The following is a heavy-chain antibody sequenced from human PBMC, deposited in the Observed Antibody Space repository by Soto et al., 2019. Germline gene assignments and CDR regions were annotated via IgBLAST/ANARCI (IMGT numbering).Heavy chain of an antibody. V-gene: IGHV5-51*01. CDR2: IYPGDSDT. D-gene: IGHD3-3*01. Sequence: GESLNLSCKGSGYSFTRYLIGWVRQMPGKGLEWMGIIYPGDSDTRYSPSFQGQVTISADKSISTAYLQWSSLKASDTAMYYCARVGVGNWFDPWGQGTLVTVSS. J-gene: IGHJ5*02. CDR3: ARVGVGNWFDP. CDR1: GYSFTRYL.